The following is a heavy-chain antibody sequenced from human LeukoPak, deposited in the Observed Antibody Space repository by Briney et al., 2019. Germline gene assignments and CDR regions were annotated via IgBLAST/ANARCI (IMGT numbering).Heavy chain of an antibody. J-gene: IGHJ4*02. CDR3: ARDPLRYLRVGHYDY. V-gene: IGHV3-74*01. CDR2: INSDGSNT. Sequence: GGSLRLSCSASGFTFSSYWMHWVRQAPGKGLVWVSDINSDGSNTYYVDSVKGRFTISRDNARNSVYLQMNSLRVEDTAVYYCARDPLRYLRVGHYDYWGQGTLVAVSS. D-gene: IGHD3-9*01. CDR1: GFTFSSYW.